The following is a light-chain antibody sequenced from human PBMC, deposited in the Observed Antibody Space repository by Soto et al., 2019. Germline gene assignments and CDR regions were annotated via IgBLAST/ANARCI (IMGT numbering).Light chain of an antibody. CDR1: QCVSSY. V-gene: IGKV3-11*01. CDR2: DAS. Sequence: EIVLTQSPATLSLSPGERATLSCRASQCVSSYLAWYQQKPGQALRLLIYDASNRATGIPARFSGSGSGTDFTLTISSLEPEDFAVYYCQQRSNWPPVLTFGGGTKVDIK. J-gene: IGKJ4*01. CDR3: QQRSNWPPVLT.